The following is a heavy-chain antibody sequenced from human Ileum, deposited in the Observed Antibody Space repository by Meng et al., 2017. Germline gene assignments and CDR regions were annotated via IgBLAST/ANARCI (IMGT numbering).Heavy chain of an antibody. D-gene: IGHD2/OR15-2a*01. J-gene: IGHJ4*02. CDR2: IYQVGST. CDR1: CGSISSSAYS. CDR3: ASSTSGPELNY. Sequence: HLQLQESGSGLVTSSQTLSPTGTVSCGSISSSAYSWTWIRQPPGKGLEWIGYIYQVGSTNYNPSLKSRVTIFVDTSKNQFSLKLTSVTAADTAVYYCASSTSGPELNYWGQGTLVTVSS. V-gene: IGHV4-30-2*01.